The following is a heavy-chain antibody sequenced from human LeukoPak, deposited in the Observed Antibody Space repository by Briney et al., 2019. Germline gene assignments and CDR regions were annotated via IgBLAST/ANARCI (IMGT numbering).Heavy chain of an antibody. J-gene: IGHJ5*02. CDR2: IYTSGST. V-gene: IGHV4-4*07. Sequence: SETLFLTCTVSGGSISSYYWSWIRQPAGKGLEWIGRIYTSGSTNYNPSLKSRVTMSVDTSKNQFSLKLSSVTAAVTAVYYCARNYYDSSGSDWFDPWGQGTLVTVSS. CDR3: ARNYYDSSGSDWFDP. D-gene: IGHD3-22*01. CDR1: GGSISSYY.